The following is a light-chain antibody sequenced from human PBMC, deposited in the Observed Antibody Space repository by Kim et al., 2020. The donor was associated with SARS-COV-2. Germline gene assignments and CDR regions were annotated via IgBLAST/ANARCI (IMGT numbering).Light chain of an antibody. CDR2: EVS. J-gene: IGLJ3*02. V-gene: IGLV2-23*02. CDR3: CSYAGSSTWV. CDR1: SSDVGSYNL. Sequence: GQPTTISCPGTSSDVGSYNLVSWYQQHPGKAPKLMIYEVSKRPSGVSNRFSGSKSGNTASLTISGLQAEDEADYYCCSYAGSSTWVFGGGTQLTVL.